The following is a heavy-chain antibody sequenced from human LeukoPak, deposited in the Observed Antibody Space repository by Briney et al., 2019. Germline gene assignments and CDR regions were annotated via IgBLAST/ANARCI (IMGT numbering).Heavy chain of an antibody. V-gene: IGHV3-30-3*01. CDR3: AKDSQADYDFWSGYYYYYMDV. J-gene: IGHJ6*03. CDR1: GFTFSSYA. Sequence: PGGSLRLSCAASGFTFSSYAMHWVCQAPGKGLEWVAVISYDGSNKYYADSVKGRFTISRDNSKNTLYLQMNSLRAEDTAVYYCAKDSQADYDFWSGYYYYYMDVWGKGTTVTVSS. D-gene: IGHD3-3*01. CDR2: ISYDGSNK.